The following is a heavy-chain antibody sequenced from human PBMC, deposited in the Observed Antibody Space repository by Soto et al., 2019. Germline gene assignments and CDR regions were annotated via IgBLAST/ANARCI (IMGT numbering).Heavy chain of an antibody. J-gene: IGHJ3*02. Sequence: SETLSLTCTGSSGSISSSNYYWGWIRQPPGKGLEWIGSISYSGSTYYNLSLKSRVTLSVDTSKNQFSLKLSSVTAADTAVYYCARPVRAARHDAFDIWGQGTMVTVSS. V-gene: IGHV4-39*01. D-gene: IGHD6-25*01. CDR2: ISYSGST. CDR3: ARPVRAARHDAFDI. CDR1: SGSISSSNYY.